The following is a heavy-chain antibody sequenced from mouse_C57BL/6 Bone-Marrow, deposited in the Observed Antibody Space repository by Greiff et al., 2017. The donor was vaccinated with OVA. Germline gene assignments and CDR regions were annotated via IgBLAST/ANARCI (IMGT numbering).Heavy chain of an antibody. D-gene: IGHD2-5*01. CDR1: GFNITDYY. CDR3: ARRLYYSNWYFDV. V-gene: IGHV14-2*01. CDR2: IDPEDGET. Sequence: VQLQQSGAELVKPGASVKLSCTASGFNITDYYMHWVKQRTEQGLEWIGRIDPEDGETTYAPKFQGKATITADTSSNTAYLQLSSLTSEDTAVYYCARRLYYSNWYFDVWGTGTTVTVSS. J-gene: IGHJ1*03.